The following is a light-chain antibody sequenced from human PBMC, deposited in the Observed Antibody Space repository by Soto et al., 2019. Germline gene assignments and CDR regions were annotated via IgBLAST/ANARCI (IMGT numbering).Light chain of an antibody. CDR2: DAS. CDR3: QQRANWPRT. CDR1: QPISSH. V-gene: IGKV3-11*01. Sequence: EIVLTQSPATLSLSPGEGATLSCRASQPISSHLAWYQQKPGQAPRPLIFDASNRATAIPARFSGSGSGTDFTLTISSLEPEDFAVYYCQQRANWPRTFGQGTKVEIK. J-gene: IGKJ1*01.